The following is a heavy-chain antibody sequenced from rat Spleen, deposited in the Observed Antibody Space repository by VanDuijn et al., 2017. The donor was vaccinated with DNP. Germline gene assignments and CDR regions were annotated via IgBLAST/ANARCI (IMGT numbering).Heavy chain of an antibody. J-gene: IGHJ2*01. CDR1: GFTFSAYY. Sequence: EVQLVESGGGLVQPGRSLKLSCAASGFTFSAYYMAWVRQAPAKGLEWVAYIGSPAYAPYYADSVKVRFTISRDNAKSTLYLQMNSLRSEDMATYYCVRWNSGHFDYWGQGVMVTVSS. D-gene: IGHD4-3*01. CDR3: VRWNSGHFDY. V-gene: IGHV5-22*01. CDR2: IGSPAYAP.